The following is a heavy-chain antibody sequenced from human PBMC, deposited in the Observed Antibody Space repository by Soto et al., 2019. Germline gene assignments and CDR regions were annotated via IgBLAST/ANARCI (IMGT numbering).Heavy chain of an antibody. Sequence: PSETLSLTCTVSGGSISSYYWSWIRQPPGKGLEWIGYIYYSGSTNYNPSLKSRVTISVDTSKNQFSLKLSSVTAADTAVYYCAGVIPDMVRGVITNWFDPWGQGTLVTVSS. V-gene: IGHV4-59*01. CDR1: GGSISSYY. CDR2: IYYSGST. J-gene: IGHJ5*02. CDR3: AGVIPDMVRGVITNWFDP. D-gene: IGHD3-10*01.